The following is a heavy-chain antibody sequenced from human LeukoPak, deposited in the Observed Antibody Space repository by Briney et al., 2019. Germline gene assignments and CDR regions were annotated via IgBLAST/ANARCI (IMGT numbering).Heavy chain of an antibody. V-gene: IGHV3-74*01. CDR1: GFTFSNYW. D-gene: IGHD1-26*01. CDR3: ARVERELLIDY. J-gene: IGHJ4*02. Sequence: GGSLRLSCAASGFTFSNYWMHWVRQAPGKGLEWVSRISGDERSMSYADSVQDRFIISRDNAKSTLYLQMNSLRAEDTAVYYCARVERELLIDYWGQGTLVTVPS. CDR2: ISGDERSM.